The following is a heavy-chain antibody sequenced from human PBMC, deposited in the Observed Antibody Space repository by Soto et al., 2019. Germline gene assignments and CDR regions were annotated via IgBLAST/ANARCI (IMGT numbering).Heavy chain of an antibody. CDR3: TTDLVVIVAQDFYFYYGMDV. D-gene: IGHD2-15*01. CDR2: IKSNTDDGTT. J-gene: IGHJ6*02. V-gene: IGHV3-15*01. CDR1: GFTFSDAW. Sequence: GSLRLSCTASGFTFSDAWMSWVRQAPGKGLEWVGHIKSNTDDGTTDYAAPVKGRFTISRDDSKNTLYLQMNSLKTEDTGVYYCTTDLVVIVAQDFYFYYGMDVWGQGTTVTVSS.